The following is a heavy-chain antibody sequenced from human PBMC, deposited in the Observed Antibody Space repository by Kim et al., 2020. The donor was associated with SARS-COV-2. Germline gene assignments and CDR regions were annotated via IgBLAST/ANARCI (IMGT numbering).Heavy chain of an antibody. CDR1: GYSFTSYW. J-gene: IGHJ6*02. CDR3: ARRLVDGEAAAGRLGNGGYYYYGMDV. D-gene: IGHD6-13*01. CDR2: IYPGDSDT. V-gene: IGHV5-51*01. Sequence: GESLKISCKGSGYSFTSYWIGWVRQMPGKGLEWMGIIYPGDSDTRYSPSFQGQVTISADKSISTAYLQWSSLKASDTAMYYCARRLVDGEAAAGRLGNGGYYYYGMDVWGQGTTVTVSS.